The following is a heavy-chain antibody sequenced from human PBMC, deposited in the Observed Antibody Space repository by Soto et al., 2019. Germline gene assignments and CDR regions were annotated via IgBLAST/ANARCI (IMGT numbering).Heavy chain of an antibody. V-gene: IGHV4-59*01. CDR3: ARGICSGGSCYLFDY. CDR2: IYYSGST. Sequence: PSETLSLTCTVSGGSISSYYWSWIRQPPGKGLEWIGYIYYSGSTNYNPSLKSRVTISVDTSKNQFSLKLSSVTAADTAVYYCARGICSGGSCYLFDYWGQGTLVTVSS. J-gene: IGHJ4*02. D-gene: IGHD2-15*01. CDR1: GGSISSYY.